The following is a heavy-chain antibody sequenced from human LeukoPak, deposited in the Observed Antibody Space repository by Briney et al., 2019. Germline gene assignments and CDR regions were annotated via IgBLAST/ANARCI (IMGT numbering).Heavy chain of an antibody. Sequence: PGGSLRLSCAASGFTFSSYAMHWVRQAPGKGLEWVAVISYDGSNKYYADSVKGRFTISRDNSKNTLYLQMNSLRAEDTAVYYCAKEEEVGVAAAAHYYYYYMDVWGKGTTVTISS. CDR3: AKEEEVGVAAAAHYYYYYMDV. D-gene: IGHD6-13*01. CDR1: GFTFSSYA. V-gene: IGHV3-30-3*02. J-gene: IGHJ6*03. CDR2: ISYDGSNK.